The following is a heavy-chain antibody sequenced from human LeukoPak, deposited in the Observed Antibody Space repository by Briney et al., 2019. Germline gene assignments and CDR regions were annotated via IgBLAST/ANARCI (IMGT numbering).Heavy chain of an antibody. D-gene: IGHD5-24*01. CDR3: ARDSEMATIPLGY. J-gene: IGHJ4*02. CDR2: INHSGST. Sequence: PSETLSLTCAVYGGSFSGYYWSWIRQPPGKGLEWIGEINHSGSTNYNPSLKSRVTISVDTSKNQFSLKLSSVIAADTAVYYCARDSEMATIPLGYWGQGTLVTVSS. V-gene: IGHV4-34*01. CDR1: GGSFSGYY.